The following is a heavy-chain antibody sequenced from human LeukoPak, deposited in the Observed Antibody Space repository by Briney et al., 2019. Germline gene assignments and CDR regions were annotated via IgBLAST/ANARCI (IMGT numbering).Heavy chain of an antibody. CDR2: IYYSGST. Sequence: PSQTLSLTCTVSGGSISSGGYYWSWIRQHPGKGLEWIGYIYYSGSTYYNPSLKSRVTISVDTSKNQFSLKLSSVSAADTAVYYCARDSGSYPYYFDYWGQGTLVTVS. D-gene: IGHD1-26*01. J-gene: IGHJ4*02. CDR1: GGSISSGGYY. CDR3: ARDSGSYPYYFDY. V-gene: IGHV4-31*03.